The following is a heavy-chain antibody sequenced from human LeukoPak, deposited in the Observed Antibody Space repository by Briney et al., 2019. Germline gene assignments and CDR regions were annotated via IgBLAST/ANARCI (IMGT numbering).Heavy chain of an antibody. CDR3: VRWTAGTTEDS. CDR1: GGSLSSRSHY. Sequence: PSETLSLTCTVSGGSLSSRSHYWGWIRQPPGPGLEWIGSLSNSGNTNYNPSLKSRVTISVDTSKNEFSLKLSSVTAADTAVYYCVRWTAGTTEDSWGQGTLVTVSS. D-gene: IGHD1-1*01. CDR2: LSNSGNT. J-gene: IGHJ4*02. V-gene: IGHV4-39*01.